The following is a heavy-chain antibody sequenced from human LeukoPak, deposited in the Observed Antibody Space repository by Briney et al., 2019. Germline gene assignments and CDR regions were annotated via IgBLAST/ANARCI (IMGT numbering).Heavy chain of an antibody. Sequence: SVKVSCKASGGTFSSYAISWVRQAPGQGLEWMGGIIPIFGTANYAQKFQGRVTITADESTSTAYMELSSLRSEDTAMYYCARTDSAGATVDYWGQGTLVTVSS. V-gene: IGHV1-69*13. CDR1: GGTFSSYA. D-gene: IGHD1-26*01. J-gene: IGHJ4*02. CDR2: IIPIFGTA. CDR3: ARTDSAGATVDY.